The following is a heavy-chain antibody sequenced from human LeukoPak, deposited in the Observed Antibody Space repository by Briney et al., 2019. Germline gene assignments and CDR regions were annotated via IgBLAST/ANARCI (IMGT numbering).Heavy chain of an antibody. CDR3: ARSGSPHYFDY. Sequence: GGSLRLSCAASGFTVSSNYMSWVRQAPGKGLEWVSVIYSGGSTYYADSAKGRFTISRDNSKNTLYLQMNSLRAEDTAVYYCARSGSPHYFDYWGQGTLVTVSS. CDR1: GFTVSSNY. V-gene: IGHV3-53*01. CDR2: IYSGGST. D-gene: IGHD3-10*01. J-gene: IGHJ4*02.